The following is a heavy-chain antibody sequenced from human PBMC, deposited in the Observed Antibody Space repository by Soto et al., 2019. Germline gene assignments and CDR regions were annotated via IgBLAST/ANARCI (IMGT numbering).Heavy chain of an antibody. J-gene: IGHJ3*02. Sequence: QVQLVQSGAEVKKPGSSVKVSCKASGGTFSSYTISWVRQAPGQGLEWMGRIITILGIANYAQKFQGRVTITADKSTSTSYMELSNLISEDTAVYYCSRVAPDYIWGSYRRNLAFDIWCEGTMVTVSS. D-gene: IGHD3-16*02. CDR3: SRVAPDYIWGSYRRNLAFDI. CDR1: GGTFSSYT. CDR2: IITILGIA. V-gene: IGHV1-69*02.